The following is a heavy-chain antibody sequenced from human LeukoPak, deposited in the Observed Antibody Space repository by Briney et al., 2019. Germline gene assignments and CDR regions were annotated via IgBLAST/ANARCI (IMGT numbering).Heavy chain of an antibody. CDR3: ARDPPYGDYGPTGWFDP. J-gene: IGHJ5*02. D-gene: IGHD4-17*01. Sequence: PGGSLRLSCAASGFTFSSYGMHWVRQAPGKGLEWVAVIWYDGSNKYYADSVKGRFTISRDNSKNTLYLQMNSLRAEDTAVYYCARDPPYGDYGPTGWFDPWGQGTLVTVSS. CDR2: IWYDGSNK. CDR1: GFTFSSYG. V-gene: IGHV3-33*01.